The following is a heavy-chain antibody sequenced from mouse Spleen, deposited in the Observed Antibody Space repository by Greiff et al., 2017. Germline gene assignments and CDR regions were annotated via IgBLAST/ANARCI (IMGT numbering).Heavy chain of an antibody. CDR1: GFTFSSYY. J-gene: IGHJ4*01. CDR2: ISSGGGST. CDR3: ARSYYGNHYAMDY. Sequence: EVQLVESGGGLVKLGGSLKLSCAASGFTFSSYYMSWVRQTPEKRLEWVATISSGGGSTYYPDSVKGRFTISRDNAKNTLYLQMSSLNSEDTAVYYCARSYYGNHYAMDYWGQGTSVTVPS. V-gene: IGHV5-12-1*01. D-gene: IGHD2-10*01.